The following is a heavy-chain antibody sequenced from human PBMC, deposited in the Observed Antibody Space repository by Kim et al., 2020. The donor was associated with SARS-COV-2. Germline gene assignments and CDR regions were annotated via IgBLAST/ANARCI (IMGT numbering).Heavy chain of an antibody. CDR1: GFTFSNAW. V-gene: IGHV3-15*01. CDR3: TTDDEDILTGYPYYFDY. D-gene: IGHD3-9*01. J-gene: IGHJ4*02. Sequence: GGSLRLSCAASGFTFSNAWMSWVRQAPGKGLEWVGRIKSKTDGGTTDYAAPVKGRFTISRDESKNTLYLQMNSLKTEDTAVYYCTTDDEDILTGYPYYFDYWGQGALVTVSS. CDR2: IKSKTDGGTT.